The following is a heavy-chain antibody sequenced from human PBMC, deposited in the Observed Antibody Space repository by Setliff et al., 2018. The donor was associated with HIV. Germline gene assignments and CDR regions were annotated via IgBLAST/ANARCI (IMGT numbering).Heavy chain of an antibody. J-gene: IGHJ4*02. D-gene: IGHD5-18*01. CDR2: INAGTGNT. Sequence: ASVKVSCKISGYTLAELSIHWVRQAPGQRFEWMGWINAGTGNTKYSQKFQDRVTISRDIHANTAYMELSSLRSEDTAIYYCARSLREYSYGSPDYWGPGTLVTVSS. V-gene: IGHV1-3*01. CDR3: ARSLREYSYGSPDY. CDR1: GYTLAELS.